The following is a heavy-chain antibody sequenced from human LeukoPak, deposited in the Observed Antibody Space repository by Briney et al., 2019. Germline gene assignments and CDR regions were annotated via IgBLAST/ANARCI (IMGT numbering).Heavy chain of an antibody. CDR2: INPNSGGT. CDR3: AGEGSVGGYNPFDY. J-gene: IGHJ4*02. V-gene: IGHV1-2*02. D-gene: IGHD5-24*01. Sequence: GASVKVSCKASGYTFTGYYMHWVRQAPGQGLEWMGWINPNSGGTNYAQKFQGRVTMTRDTSISTAYMELSRLRSDDTAVYYCAGEGSVGGYNPFDYWGQGTLVTVSS. CDR1: GYTFTGYY.